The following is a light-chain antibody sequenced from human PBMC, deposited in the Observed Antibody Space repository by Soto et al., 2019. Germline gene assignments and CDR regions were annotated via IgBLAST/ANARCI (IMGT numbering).Light chain of an antibody. CDR3: SSYTSSSTPYV. J-gene: IGLJ1*01. V-gene: IGLV2-14*01. CDR1: SSDVGGYNY. Sequence: SALTQPASVSGSPGQSITISCTGTSSDVGGYNYVSWYQQHPGKAPKLMIYDVSNRPSGVSNRFSGSKPGNTASLTISGLQAEGEADYYCSSYTSSSTPYVFGTGTKVTVL. CDR2: DVS.